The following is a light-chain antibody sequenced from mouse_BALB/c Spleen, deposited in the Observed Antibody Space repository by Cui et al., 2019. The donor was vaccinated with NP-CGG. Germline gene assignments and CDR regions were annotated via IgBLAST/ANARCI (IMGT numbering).Light chain of an antibody. CDR3: ALCYSNHWV. V-gene: IGLV1*01. Sequence: QAVVTQESAPTTSPGETVTLTCRLSTGAVTTSNYANWVQEKPNHLFTGLIGGTNNRAPGVPARFSGSLIGDKAALTITGAQTEDEAIYFCALCYSNHWVFGGGTKLTVL. J-gene: IGLJ1*01. CDR2: GTN. CDR1: TGAVTTSNY.